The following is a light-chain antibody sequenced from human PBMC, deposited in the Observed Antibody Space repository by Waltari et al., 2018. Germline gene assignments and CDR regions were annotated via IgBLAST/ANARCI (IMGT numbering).Light chain of an antibody. Sequence: EIVMTQSPATLSVSPGESATLPCRASQGISSHLAWYQQKPSQAPRLLIYGASARATGIPARFSGSGSGTEFSLTISSLQSEDFAVYYCQQYSDWPPYTFGQGTKLEIK. CDR2: GAS. J-gene: IGKJ2*01. V-gene: IGKV3-15*01. CDR1: QGISSH. CDR3: QQYSDWPPYT.